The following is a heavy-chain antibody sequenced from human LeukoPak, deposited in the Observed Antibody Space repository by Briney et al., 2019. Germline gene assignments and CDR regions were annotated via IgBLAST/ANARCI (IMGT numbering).Heavy chain of an antibody. Sequence: GGSLRLSCEASGFTFSSHGMSWVRQAPGKGLEWVSSISSSSRYTFYVDSVKGGFTISRDNAKNSLYLQMNSLRVEDTAVYYCARDEARGYDFRPQDHWGQGTLVSVSS. CDR1: GFTFSSHG. J-gene: IGHJ4*02. V-gene: IGHV3-21*01. CDR2: ISSSSRYT. D-gene: IGHD3-3*01. CDR3: ARDEARGYDFRPQDH.